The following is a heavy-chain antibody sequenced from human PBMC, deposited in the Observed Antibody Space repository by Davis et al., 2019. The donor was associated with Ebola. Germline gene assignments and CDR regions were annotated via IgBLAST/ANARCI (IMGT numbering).Heavy chain of an antibody. Sequence: GESLKISCAASGFTFSSYAMHWVRQAPGKGLEWVAVISYDGSNKYYADSVKGRFTISRDNSKNTLYLQMNSLRAEDTAVYYCARDLGKPPYYYYGMDVWGQGTTVTVSS. J-gene: IGHJ6*02. CDR2: ISYDGSNK. V-gene: IGHV3-30-3*01. CDR1: GFTFSSYA. CDR3: ARDLGKPPYYYYGMDV. D-gene: IGHD1-26*01.